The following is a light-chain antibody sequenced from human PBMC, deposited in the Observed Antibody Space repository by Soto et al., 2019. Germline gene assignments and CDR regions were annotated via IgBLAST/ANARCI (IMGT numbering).Light chain of an antibody. J-gene: IGKJ4*01. Sequence: DIQMTQSPSALSASVGDRVTITCRASQSISSNLNWYQQKPGKAPKLLIYAASSLQSGVPSRFSGGGSGTDFTLTISCLQSEDFATYYCQRYYSFPLTFGGGTKVDIK. CDR1: QSISSN. V-gene: IGKV1-39*01. CDR2: AAS. CDR3: QRYYSFPLT.